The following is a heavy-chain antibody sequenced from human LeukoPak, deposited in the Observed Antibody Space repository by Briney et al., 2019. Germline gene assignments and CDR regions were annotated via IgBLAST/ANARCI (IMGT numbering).Heavy chain of an antibody. D-gene: IGHD6-19*01. CDR3: ARVMRGWINFDY. Sequence: GESRKISCKGSGYSFTSYWIGWVRQMPGKGLEWIGIIYPGDSDTRYSPSFQSQVTISADKSISTAYLQWSSLKASHTAMYYCARVMRGWINFDYWGQGTLVTVSS. V-gene: IGHV5-51*01. CDR1: GYSFTSYW. J-gene: IGHJ4*02. CDR2: IYPGDSDT.